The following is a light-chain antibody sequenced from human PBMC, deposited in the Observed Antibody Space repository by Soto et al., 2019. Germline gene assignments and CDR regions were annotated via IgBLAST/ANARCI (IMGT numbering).Light chain of an antibody. CDR1: SSNIGSNY. Sequence: QSVLTQPPSASGTPGQRVTISCSGSSSNIGSNYVYWYPQLPGTAPKLLIYRNNQRPSGVPDRFSGSKSGTSASLAISGLRSEDEADYYCAAWDDSLSGPVFGGGTKVTVL. CDR3: AAWDDSLSGPV. V-gene: IGLV1-47*01. J-gene: IGLJ3*02. CDR2: RNN.